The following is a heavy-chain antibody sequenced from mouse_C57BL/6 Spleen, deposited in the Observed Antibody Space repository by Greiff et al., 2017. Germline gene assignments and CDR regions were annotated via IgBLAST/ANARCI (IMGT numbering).Heavy chain of an antibody. CDR3: AREEDYACFDY. J-gene: IGHJ2*01. V-gene: IGHV1-80*01. CDR2: IYPGDGDT. Sequence: QVQLQQSGAELVKPGASVKISCKASGYAFSSYWMNWVKQRPGKGLEWIGQIYPGDGDTNYNGKLKGKATLTADKSSSKAYMQLSSLTSEDSAVYFCAREEDYACFDYWGQGTTLTVSS. CDR1: GYAFSSYW. D-gene: IGHD2-4*01.